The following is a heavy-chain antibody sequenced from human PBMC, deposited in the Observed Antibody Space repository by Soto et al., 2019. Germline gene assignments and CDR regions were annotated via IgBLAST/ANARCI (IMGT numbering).Heavy chain of an antibody. J-gene: IGHJ4*02. D-gene: IGHD2-2*01. CDR2: INTLSGDT. V-gene: IGHV1-2*02. CDR3: ARSLLHVTLPLGN. Sequence: ASVKVSCKVSGHTFSGYYMHWVRQAPGQGLEWMGWINTLSGDTSFPQKFQGRLAMTRDTSIDTVFMEVSRLTSDDTAIYYCARSLLHVTLPLGNWGQGTLVTVS. CDR1: GHTFSGYY.